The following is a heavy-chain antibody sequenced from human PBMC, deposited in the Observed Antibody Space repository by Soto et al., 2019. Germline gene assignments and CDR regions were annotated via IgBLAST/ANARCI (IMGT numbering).Heavy chain of an antibody. V-gene: IGHV3-15*01. CDR3: TTDGGYNFGYWFDP. Sequence: GGSVRLSCLGSGFTFTYAWMSWVRHVPGKGLEWVGRIKAKTDGGTIDYAAPVQGRFTISRDDSKNTLYLQMNSLKTEDTAVYYCTTDGGYNFGYWFDPWGQGTLVTVSS. CDR2: IKAKTDGGTI. CDR1: GFTFTYAW. D-gene: IGHD5-18*01. J-gene: IGHJ5*02.